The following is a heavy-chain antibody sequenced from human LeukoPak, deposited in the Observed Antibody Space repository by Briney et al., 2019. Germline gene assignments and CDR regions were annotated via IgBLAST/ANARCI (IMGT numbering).Heavy chain of an antibody. CDR3: VKAGRYYDILTGLH. D-gene: IGHD3-9*01. J-gene: IGHJ4*02. Sequence: GGSLRLSCSASGFTFSSYAMHWVRQAPGKGLEYVSAISSNGGSTYYADSVKGRFTISRDNSKNTLYLQMSSPRAEDTAVYYCVKAGRYYDILTGLHWGQGTLVTVSS. CDR2: ISSNGGST. V-gene: IGHV3-64D*09. CDR1: GFTFSSYA.